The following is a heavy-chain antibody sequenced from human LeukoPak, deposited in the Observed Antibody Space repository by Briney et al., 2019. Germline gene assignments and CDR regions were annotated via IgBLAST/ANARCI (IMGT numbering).Heavy chain of an antibody. J-gene: IGHJ6*03. Sequence: ASVKVSCKASGYTFTGYYMHWVRQAPGQGLEWMGWVNPNSGGTNYAQKFQGRVTMTRDTSISTAYMELSRLRSDDTAVYYCASSWARHYYYMDVWGKGTTVTVSS. CDR1: GYTFTGYY. CDR2: VNPNSGGT. D-gene: IGHD6-6*01. V-gene: IGHV1-2*02. CDR3: ASSWARHYYYMDV.